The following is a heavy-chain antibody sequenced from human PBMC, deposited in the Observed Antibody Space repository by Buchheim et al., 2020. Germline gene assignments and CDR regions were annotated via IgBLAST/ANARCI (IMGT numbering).Heavy chain of an antibody. D-gene: IGHD6-19*01. Sequence: QLQLQESGPGLVKPSETLSLTCTVSGGSISSSSYYWGWIRQPSGKGLEWIGSIYYSGSTYYNPSLKSRVTISVDTSKNQFSLKLSSVTAADTAVYYCARVPTIAVAAYYFDYWGQGTL. CDR1: GGSISSSSYY. J-gene: IGHJ4*02. CDR2: IYYSGST. CDR3: ARVPTIAVAAYYFDY. V-gene: IGHV4-39*01.